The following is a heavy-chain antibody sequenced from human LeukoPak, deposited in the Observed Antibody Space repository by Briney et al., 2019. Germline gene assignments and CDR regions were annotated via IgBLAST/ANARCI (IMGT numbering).Heavy chain of an antibody. CDR3: ARVEIDFWSGSLGY. D-gene: IGHD3-3*01. V-gene: IGHV1-69*05. J-gene: IGHJ4*02. CDR2: IIPILGTA. CDR1: GGTFSSYA. Sequence: GASVKVSCKASGGTFSSYAISWVRQAPGLGLEWMGGIIPILGTANYAQKFQGRVTITTDESTSTAYMELSSLRSEDTAVYYCARVEIDFWSGSLGYWGQGTLVTVSS.